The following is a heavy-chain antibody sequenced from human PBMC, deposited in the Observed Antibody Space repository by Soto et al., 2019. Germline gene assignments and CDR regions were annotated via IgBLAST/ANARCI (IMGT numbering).Heavy chain of an antibody. Sequence: ASVKVSCKASGYTFTGYYMRWVRQAPGQGLEWMGWINPNSGGTNYAQKFQGWVTMTRDTSISTAYMELSRLRSDDTAVYYCARANYYYGSGSQDDAFDIWGQGTMVTVSS. CDR1: GYTFTGYY. V-gene: IGHV1-2*04. D-gene: IGHD3-10*01. CDR3: ARANYYYGSGSQDDAFDI. J-gene: IGHJ3*02. CDR2: INPNSGGT.